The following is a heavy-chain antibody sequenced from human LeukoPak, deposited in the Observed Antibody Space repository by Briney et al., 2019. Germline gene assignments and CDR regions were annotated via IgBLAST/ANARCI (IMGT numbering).Heavy chain of an antibody. CDR1: GGSFSGYY. CDR2: INHSGST. D-gene: IGHD5-18*01. J-gene: IGHJ4*02. V-gene: IGHV4-34*01. Sequence: SETLSLTCAVYGGSFSGYYWSWIRQPPGKGLEWIGEINHSGSTNYNPSLKSRVTISVDTSMNQFSLKLSSVTAADTAVYYCATNPGYSYGRDSDYWGQGTLVTVSS. CDR3: ATNPGYSYGRDSDY.